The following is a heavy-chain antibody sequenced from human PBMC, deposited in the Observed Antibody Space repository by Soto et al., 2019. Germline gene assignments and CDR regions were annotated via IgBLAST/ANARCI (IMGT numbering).Heavy chain of an antibody. CDR3: AKGPSVRLLNWFDP. Sequence: GGSLRLSCAASGFTFSGSAMHWVRQASGKGLEWVGRIRSKANSYATAYAASVKGRFTISRDDSKNTAYLQMNSLKTEDTAVYYCAKGPSVRLLNWFDPWGQGTLVTVS. CDR1: GFTFSGSA. D-gene: IGHD4-17*01. J-gene: IGHJ5*02. CDR2: IRSKANSYAT. V-gene: IGHV3-73*01.